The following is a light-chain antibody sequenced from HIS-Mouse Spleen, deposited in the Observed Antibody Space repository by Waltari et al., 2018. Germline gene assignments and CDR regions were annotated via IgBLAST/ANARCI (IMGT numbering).Light chain of an antibody. J-gene: IGLJ2*01. Sequence: QSALTQPASVSGSPGQSITIPCTGTSSDVGRYNLVSWYQQHPGKAPKLMIYEGSKRPSGVSNRFSGSKSGNTASLTISGLQAEDEADYYCCSYAGSKEVFGGGTKLTVL. V-gene: IGLV2-23*01. CDR1: SSDVGRYNL. CDR2: EGS. CDR3: CSYAGSKEV.